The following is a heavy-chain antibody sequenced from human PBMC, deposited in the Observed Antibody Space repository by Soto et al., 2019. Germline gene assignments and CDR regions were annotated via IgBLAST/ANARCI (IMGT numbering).Heavy chain of an antibody. D-gene: IGHD6-19*01. CDR3: AKEHISSGRNPGPLYYFDY. CDR2: ISYDGSNK. J-gene: IGHJ4*02. V-gene: IGHV3-30*18. CDR1: GFTFSSYG. Sequence: QVQLVESGGGVVQPGRSLRLSCAASGFTFSSYGMHWVRQAPGKGLEWVAVISYDGSNKYYADSVKGRFTISRDNSKNTLYLQMTSLRAEDTAVYYCAKEHISSGRNPGPLYYFDYWGQGTLVTVSS.